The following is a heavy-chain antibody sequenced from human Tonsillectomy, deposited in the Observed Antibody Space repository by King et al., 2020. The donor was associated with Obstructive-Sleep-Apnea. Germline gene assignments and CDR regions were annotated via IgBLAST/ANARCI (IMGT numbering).Heavy chain of an antibody. Sequence: VQLVESGGGVVQPGRSRRLSCAASGFTFSSYGMHWVRQAPGKGLEWVAVIWYDGSNKYYADSVKGRFTISRDNSKNTLYLQMNSLRAEDTAVYYCAREGGYGGNSDAFDIWGQGTMVTVSS. D-gene: IGHD4-23*01. CDR3: AREGGYGGNSDAFDI. CDR1: GFTFSSYG. CDR2: IWYDGSNK. V-gene: IGHV3-33*01. J-gene: IGHJ3*02.